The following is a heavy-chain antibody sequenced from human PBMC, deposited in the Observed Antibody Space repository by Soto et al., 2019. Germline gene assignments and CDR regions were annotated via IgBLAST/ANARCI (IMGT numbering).Heavy chain of an antibody. CDR2: SRSRANNYAT. Sequence: VQLVESGGGLVQPGGSLKLSCAASGLTFSGSAMHWVRQASGKGLEWVGRSRSRANNYATTYAASVKGRFTISRDESKNTTYLQMNSLKTEDTAVYYCSTLIYDTSNFYDLGYWGRGTLVTVSS. V-gene: IGHV3-73*02. D-gene: IGHD3-22*01. CDR3: STLIYDTSNFYDLGY. CDR1: GLTFSGSA. J-gene: IGHJ4*02.